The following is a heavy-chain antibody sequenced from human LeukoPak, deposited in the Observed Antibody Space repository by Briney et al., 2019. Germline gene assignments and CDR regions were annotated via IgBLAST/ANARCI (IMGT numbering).Heavy chain of an antibody. J-gene: IGHJ5*02. D-gene: IGHD2/OR15-2a*01. V-gene: IGHV3-23*01. CDR3: ARGKTSQNIVTRKTYNWFDP. CDR1: GFIFNAYG. Sequence: GGSLRLSCAASGFIFNAYGMSWVRQAPGEGLEWVSAITGSTYTTYYADSVKGRFTISRDNSKNTLYLQMNSLRAEDTAVYYCARGKTSQNIVTRKTYNWFDPWGQGTLVTVSS. CDR2: ITGSTYTT.